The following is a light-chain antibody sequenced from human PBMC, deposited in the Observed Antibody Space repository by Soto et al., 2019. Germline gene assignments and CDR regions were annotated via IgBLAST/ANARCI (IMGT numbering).Light chain of an antibody. CDR3: SSYTSSSIDV. V-gene: IGLV2-14*01. CDR2: EVS. CDR1: SSDVGGYNY. J-gene: IGLJ1*01. Sequence: QSALTQPASVSGSPGQSITISCTGTSSDVGGYNYVSWYQQHPGKAPKFMIYEVSNRPSGVSNRFSGSKSGNTASLSISGLQAEDEADYYCSSYTSSSIDVFGTGTKLTVL.